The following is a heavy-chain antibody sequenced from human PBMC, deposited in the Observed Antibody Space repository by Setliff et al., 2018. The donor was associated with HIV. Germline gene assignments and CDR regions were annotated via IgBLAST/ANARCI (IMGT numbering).Heavy chain of an antibody. CDR3: AIFLVTSVTTQDH. CDR1: GASIDSGDHY. J-gene: IGHJ4*02. CDR2: LNDRGHI. Sequence: SETLSLTCTVSGASIDSGDHYWTWIRQPPGKGLEWIVELNDRGHINYNPSLKSRVTISQDTSKRQFSLRMTSVTAADTAVYYCAIFLVTSVTTQDHWGQGTLVTVSS. V-gene: IGHV4-39*07. D-gene: IGHD4-17*01.